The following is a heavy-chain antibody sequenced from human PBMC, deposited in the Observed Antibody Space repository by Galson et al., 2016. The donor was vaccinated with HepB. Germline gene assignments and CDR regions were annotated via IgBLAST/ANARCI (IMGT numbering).Heavy chain of an antibody. CDR1: GFTFTSAW. J-gene: IGHJ4*02. D-gene: IGHD4-17*01. Sequence: SLRLSCAASGFTFTSAWMSWVRQAPGKGLEWVGRIKSKTDGGTTDYAAPVKGRFTISRDDSKNTLYLQMNSLKTEDTAVYYCTADLPDSGAYAHDYWGQGTLVIVSS. V-gene: IGHV3-15*07. CDR2: IKSKTDGGTT. CDR3: TADLPDSGAYAHDY.